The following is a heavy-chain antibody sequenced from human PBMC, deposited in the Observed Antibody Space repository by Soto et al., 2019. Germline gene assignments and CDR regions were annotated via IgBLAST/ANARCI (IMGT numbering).Heavy chain of an antibody. CDR3: ARQQVVVGYYYYGMDV. D-gene: IGHD6-13*01. Sequence: LGESLKISCQGSGYTFTNYWISWVRQMPGKGLEWMGRIDPSDSYTNYSPSFQGHVTISVDKSISTAYLQWSSLKASDTAMYYCARQQVVVGYYYYGMDVWGPGTTVTVSS. CDR2: IDPSDSYT. V-gene: IGHV5-10-1*01. CDR1: GYTFTNYW. J-gene: IGHJ6*02.